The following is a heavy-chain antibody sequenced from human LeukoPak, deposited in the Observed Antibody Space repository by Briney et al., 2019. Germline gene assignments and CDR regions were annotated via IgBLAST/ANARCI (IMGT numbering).Heavy chain of an antibody. D-gene: IGHD1-1*01. Sequence: GGSLRLSCAASGFAFSSYSMNWVRQAPGKGLEWVSYISSSSSTIYYADSVKGRFTISRDNAKNSLYLQMNSLRAEDTAVYYCARGRRTTGPDAGGKSYFDYWGQGTLVTVSS. CDR3: ARGRRTTGPDAGGKSYFDY. V-gene: IGHV3-48*01. J-gene: IGHJ4*02. CDR1: GFAFSSYS. CDR2: ISSSSSTI.